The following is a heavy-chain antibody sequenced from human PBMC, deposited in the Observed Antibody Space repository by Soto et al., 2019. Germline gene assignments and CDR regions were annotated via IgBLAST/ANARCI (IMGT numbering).Heavy chain of an antibody. J-gene: IGHJ4*02. D-gene: IGHD6-6*01. CDR3: AVIAARHFDY. CDR2: ISGSGGST. Sequence: GGSLRLSCAASGFTFSSYAMIWVRRAPGKGLEWVSAISGSGGSTYYADSVKGRFTISRDNSKNTLYLQMNSLRAEDTAVYYCAVIAARHFDYWGQGTLVTVSS. V-gene: IGHV3-23*01. CDR1: GFTFSSYA.